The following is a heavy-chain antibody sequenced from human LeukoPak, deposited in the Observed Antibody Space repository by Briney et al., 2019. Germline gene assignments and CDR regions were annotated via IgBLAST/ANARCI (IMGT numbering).Heavy chain of an antibody. CDR3: ASRLGYCSGGSCY. Sequence: GGSLRLSCAASGFTFRSYEMSWVRQAPGKGLEWVSYISSSGSTIYYADSVKGRFTISRDNAKNSLYLQMNSLRAEDTAVYYCASRLGYCSGGSCYWGQGTLVTVSS. J-gene: IGHJ4*02. D-gene: IGHD2-15*01. CDR1: GFTFRSYE. V-gene: IGHV3-48*03. CDR2: ISSSGSTI.